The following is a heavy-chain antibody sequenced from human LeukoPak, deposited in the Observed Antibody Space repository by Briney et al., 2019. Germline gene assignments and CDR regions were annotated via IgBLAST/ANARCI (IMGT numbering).Heavy chain of an antibody. CDR3: ARGSAVVCTTASCYSWFDP. V-gene: IGHV1-2*02. J-gene: IGHJ5*02. CDR2: INPNSGGT. Sequence: ASVKVSCKASGYTFTGYYMHWVRQAPGQGLEWMGWINPNSGGTNYAQKFQGRVTMTIDTSTNTAYMELRSLTSDDTALYYCARGSAVVCTTASCYSWFDPWGQGTLVTVSS. CDR1: GYTFTGYY. D-gene: IGHD2-2*01.